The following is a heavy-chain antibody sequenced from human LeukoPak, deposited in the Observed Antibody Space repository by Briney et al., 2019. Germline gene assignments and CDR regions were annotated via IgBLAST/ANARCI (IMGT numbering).Heavy chain of an antibody. J-gene: IGHJ5*02. D-gene: IGHD6-19*01. CDR1: GGSFSGYH. V-gene: IGHV4-34*01. CDR3: ARGRRSSGWYRTDWFDP. Sequence: SETLSLTCAVYGGSFSGYHWSWIRQPPGKGLEWIGEINHSGSTNYNPSLKSRVTISVDTSKNQFSLKLSSVTAADTAVYYCARGRRSSGWYRTDWFDPWGQGTLVTVSS. CDR2: INHSGST.